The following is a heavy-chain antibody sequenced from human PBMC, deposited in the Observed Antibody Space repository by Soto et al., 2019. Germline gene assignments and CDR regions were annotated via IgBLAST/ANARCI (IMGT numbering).Heavy chain of an antibody. J-gene: IGHJ5*02. Sequence: GGSLKLSFTAFGLKFMDSGMTWVRQAPGKGLEWVARIKPDESEKKYADSVKGRFSISRDNAKNSMYLQMDSLRGEDTAVYYCVRGGSNYASWGQGTLVTVSS. CDR1: GLKFMDSG. D-gene: IGHD4-4*01. CDR3: VRGGSNYAS. V-gene: IGHV3-7*01. CDR2: IKPDESEK.